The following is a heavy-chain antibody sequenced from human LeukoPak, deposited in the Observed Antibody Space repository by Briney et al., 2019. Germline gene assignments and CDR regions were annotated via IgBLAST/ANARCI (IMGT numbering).Heavy chain of an antibody. J-gene: IGHJ4*02. V-gene: IGHV3-48*02. CDR2: ISSSSATI. CDR3: ARVSRATAITPQEIDY. D-gene: IGHD1-14*01. CDR1: RFTFSSDN. Sequence: PGRSLRLSCAASRFTFSSDNMKWVRQAPGNGLEWWSYISSSSATIYYAHNGKGRFTISRDNAKISLYLQMNSLRDEDTDLYYSARVSRATAITPQEIDYWGQGTLVTVSS.